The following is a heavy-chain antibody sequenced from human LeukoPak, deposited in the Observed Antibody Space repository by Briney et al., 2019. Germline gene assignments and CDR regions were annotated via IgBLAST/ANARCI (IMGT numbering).Heavy chain of an antibody. D-gene: IGHD6-19*01. CDR2: ISYDGSNK. CDR3: ANSHSSGWHR. J-gene: IGHJ4*02. V-gene: IGHV3-30*18. CDR1: GFTFSSYG. Sequence: GRSLRLSCAASGFTFSSYGMHWVRQAPGKGLEWVAVISYDGSNKYYADSVKGRFTISRDNSKNTPYLQMNSLRAEDTAVYYCANSHSSGWHRWGQGTLVTVSS.